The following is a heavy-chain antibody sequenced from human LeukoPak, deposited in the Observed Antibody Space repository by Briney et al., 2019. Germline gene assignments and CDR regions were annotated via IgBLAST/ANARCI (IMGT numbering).Heavy chain of an antibody. V-gene: IGHV3-30*18. CDR3: AKGPKSGQYYAHFDD. J-gene: IGHJ4*02. CDR1: GFTFSSYG. CDR2: MSYDGSNK. D-gene: IGHD3-22*01. Sequence: GGSLRLSCAASGFTFSSYGMHWVRQAPGKGLEWLAVMSYDGSNKYYADSVKGRFTISRDNSKNTLYLQMNSLRAEDTAVYYCAKGPKSGQYYAHFDDWGQGTMVTVSS.